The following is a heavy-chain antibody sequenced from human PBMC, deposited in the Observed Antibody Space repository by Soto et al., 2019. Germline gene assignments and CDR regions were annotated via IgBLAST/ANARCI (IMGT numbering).Heavy chain of an antibody. D-gene: IGHD2-2*01. CDR3: TREAGYCSRTSCYRRAFDS. Sequence: EVQLVESGGDLVQPGGSLRLSCAASGFTFSSHWMHWVRRVPGKGLVWVSHINTDGGITGYADSVKGRFTISRDNAKNTLYLQMTGLRVEDPSVYYCTREAGYCSRTSCYRRAFDSWGQGTMVTVSS. V-gene: IGHV3-74*01. CDR1: GFTFSSHW. J-gene: IGHJ3*02. CDR2: INTDGGIT.